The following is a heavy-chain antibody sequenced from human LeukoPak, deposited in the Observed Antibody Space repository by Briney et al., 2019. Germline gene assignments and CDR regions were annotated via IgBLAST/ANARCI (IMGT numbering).Heavy chain of an antibody. Sequence: PGGSLRLSCVGSGFTFKSFALTWVRQAPGKGLEWVSAISGGGGDYSYSADSVKGRFKISRDDSKNTVYLQMNSLRAEDTAVYYCAKDRADRDGYNAGLGYWGRGTLVTVSS. V-gene: IGHV3-23*01. CDR2: ISGGGGDYS. D-gene: IGHD5-24*01. CDR1: GFTFKSFA. CDR3: AKDRADRDGYNAGLGY. J-gene: IGHJ2*01.